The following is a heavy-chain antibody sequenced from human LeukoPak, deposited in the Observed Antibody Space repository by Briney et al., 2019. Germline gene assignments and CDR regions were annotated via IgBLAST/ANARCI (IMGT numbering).Heavy chain of an antibody. CDR2: INHSGST. D-gene: IGHD2-15*01. Sequence: SETLSRTCAVYGGSFSGYYWSWIRQPPGKGLEWIGEINHSGSTNYNPSLKSRVTISVDTSKNQFSLKLSSVTAADTAVYYWARAKNCSGGSCYHLDYWGQGTLVTVSS. CDR3: ARAKNCSGGSCYHLDY. CDR1: GGSFSGYY. V-gene: IGHV4-34*01. J-gene: IGHJ4*02.